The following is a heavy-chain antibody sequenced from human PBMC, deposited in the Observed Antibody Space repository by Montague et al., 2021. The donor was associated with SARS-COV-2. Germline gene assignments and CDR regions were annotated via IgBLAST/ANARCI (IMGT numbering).Heavy chain of an antibody. Sequence: SETLSLTCTVSGDSITSNIDYWAWIRQPPGKGLEWIGRIYYNGNTYYNPSLKSRVTISVVTSRNHFTLKLSSVTAAETAVYYCARLQRYLDSSGYPSAFDFWGQGTKVTVSS. CDR1: GDSITSNIDY. CDR3: ARLQRYLDSSGYPSAFDF. V-gene: IGHV4-39*02. CDR2: IYYNGNT. D-gene: IGHD3-22*01. J-gene: IGHJ3*01.